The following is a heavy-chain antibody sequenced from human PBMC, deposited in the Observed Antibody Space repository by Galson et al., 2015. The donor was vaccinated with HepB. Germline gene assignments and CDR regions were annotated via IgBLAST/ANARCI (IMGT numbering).Heavy chain of an antibody. Sequence: SLRLSCAASGFTFSSYGMHWVRQAPGKGLEWVAVISYDGSNKYYADSVKGRFTISRDNSKNTLYLQMNSLRAEDTAVYYCAKNYYDSSGYFNWFDPWGQGTLVTVSS. CDR1: GFTFSSYG. V-gene: IGHV3-30*18. CDR2: ISYDGSNK. D-gene: IGHD3-22*01. J-gene: IGHJ5*02. CDR3: AKNYYDSSGYFNWFDP.